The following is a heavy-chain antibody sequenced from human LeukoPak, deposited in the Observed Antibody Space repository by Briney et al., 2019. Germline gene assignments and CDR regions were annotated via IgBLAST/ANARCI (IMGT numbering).Heavy chain of an antibody. V-gene: IGHV4-59*01. CDR3: ARDGDDYTGMDV. CDR1: GGSISSYY. CDR2: IYYSGST. J-gene: IGHJ6*02. D-gene: IGHD4-11*01. Sequence: KTSETRSLTCTVSGGSISSYYWSWIRQPAGKGLEWIGYIYYSGSTNYNPSLKSRVTISVDTSKSQFSLKLSSVTAADTAVYYCARDGDDYTGMDVWGQGTTVTVSS.